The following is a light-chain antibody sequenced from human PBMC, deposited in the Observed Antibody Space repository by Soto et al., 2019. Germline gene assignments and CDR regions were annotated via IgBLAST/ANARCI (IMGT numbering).Light chain of an antibody. J-gene: IGLJ1*01. CDR1: SSDVGGYNY. CDR3: SSYANFNSLV. Sequence: QAVVTQPASVSGSPGQSIAISCTGTSSDVGGYNYVSWYQQHPDKAPKLMIYDVSNRPSGVSNRFSGSKSGNTASLTISGLQSEDEGDYYCSSYANFNSLVFGTGTKLTVL. CDR2: DVS. V-gene: IGLV2-14*01.